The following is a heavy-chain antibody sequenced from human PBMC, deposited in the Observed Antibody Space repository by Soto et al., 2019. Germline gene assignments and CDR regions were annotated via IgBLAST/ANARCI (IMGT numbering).Heavy chain of an antibody. D-gene: IGHD1-1*01. V-gene: IGHV4-34*01. CDR3: ARGWRFDP. Sequence: SETLSLTXGVYGGSFSAYQWNWIRQSPGQGLEWIGEINHSGTTKYNPSLESRINLSVDTSKKQFSLKMFSVTAADTAIYYCARGWRFDPWGQGTQVTVSS. CDR1: GGSFSAYQ. J-gene: IGHJ5*02. CDR2: INHSGTT.